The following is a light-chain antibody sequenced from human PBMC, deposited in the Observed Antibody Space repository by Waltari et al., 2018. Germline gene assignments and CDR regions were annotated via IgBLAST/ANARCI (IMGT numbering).Light chain of an antibody. CDR3: AAWDDSLNGWV. V-gene: IGLV1-44*01. CDR1: TSSIGSNV. J-gene: IGLJ3*02. Sequence: QSLLTQPPSASGTPGQRVTISCSGSTSSIGSNVVNWYQQLPRTAPQLLIFNHNPRPSGVPDRSSGSKSGTSASLAISGLQSEDEADYYCAAWDDSLNGWVFGGGTKVTVL. CDR2: NHN.